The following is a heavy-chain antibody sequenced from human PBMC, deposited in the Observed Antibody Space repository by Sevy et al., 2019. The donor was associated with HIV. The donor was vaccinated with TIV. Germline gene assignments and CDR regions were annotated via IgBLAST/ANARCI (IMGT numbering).Heavy chain of an antibody. CDR1: GSTLSRLS. Sequence: ASVKVSCKVSGSTLSRLSMHWVRQVPGKGLEWMASFDPEDGETFYARKFQGRVTMTEDTSTDTASMELSSLRSEDTAVYFCATTKDYYESYGYPFDYWGQGTLVTVSS. CDR3: ATTKDYYESYGYPFDY. V-gene: IGHV1-24*01. D-gene: IGHD3-22*01. J-gene: IGHJ4*02. CDR2: FDPEDGET.